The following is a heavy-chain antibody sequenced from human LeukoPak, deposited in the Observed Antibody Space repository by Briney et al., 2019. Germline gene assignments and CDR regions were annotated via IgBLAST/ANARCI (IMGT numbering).Heavy chain of an antibody. V-gene: IGHV4-4*07. CDR1: GASINNYY. J-gene: IGHJ4*02. Sequence: SETLSLTCTVSGASINNYYWSWIRQPAGKGLEWIGRIYSSGSTNYNPSLQSRVTMSVDTSKSQFSLKLSSVTAADTAVYYCARGSSGWYSIDYWGQGTLVTVSS. D-gene: IGHD6-19*01. CDR3: ARGSSGWYSIDY. CDR2: IYSSGST.